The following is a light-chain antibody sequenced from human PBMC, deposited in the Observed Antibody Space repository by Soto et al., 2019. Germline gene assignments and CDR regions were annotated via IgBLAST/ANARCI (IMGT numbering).Light chain of an antibody. V-gene: IGLV2-14*01. CDR2: EVS. Sequence: QSALTQPASVSGSPGQSITIPCTGTSSDVGGYDYVSWYQQHPGKAPKLMIYEVSNRPSGVSNRFSGSMSGNTASLTISGLQAEDEADYYCSSYTSSSTFYVFGIGTKVTVL. CDR3: SSYTSSSTFYV. J-gene: IGLJ1*01. CDR1: SSDVGGYDY.